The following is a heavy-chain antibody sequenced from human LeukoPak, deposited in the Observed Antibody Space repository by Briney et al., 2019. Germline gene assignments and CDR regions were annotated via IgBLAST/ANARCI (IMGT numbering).Heavy chain of an antibody. CDR3: ARAIDYGDSFFDY. J-gene: IGHJ4*02. CDR1: GDSINSGSYY. CDR2: IYNSGSA. V-gene: IGHV4-61*02. D-gene: IGHD4-17*01. Sequence: SETLSLTCTVSGDSINSGSYYWSWIRQPAGKGLEWIGRIYNSGSANYNPSLKSRVTISVDTSKNQFSLRLSSVTAADTAVYYCARAIDYGDSFFDYWGQGTLVTVSS.